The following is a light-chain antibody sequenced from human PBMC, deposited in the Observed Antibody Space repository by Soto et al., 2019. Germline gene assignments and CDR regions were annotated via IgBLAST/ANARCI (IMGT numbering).Light chain of an antibody. CDR1: SSDVGGYNY. V-gene: IGLV2-14*03. CDR2: DVN. CDR3: SSFASSSTLVI. J-gene: IGLJ2*01. Sequence: QSALTQPASVSGSPGQSITISCTGTSSDVGGYNYVSWYQQLPGKAPKLIIYDVNDRPSGVPRRFSGSKSGNTASLTISGLHADDEADYYCSSFASSSTLVILGGGTKLTVL.